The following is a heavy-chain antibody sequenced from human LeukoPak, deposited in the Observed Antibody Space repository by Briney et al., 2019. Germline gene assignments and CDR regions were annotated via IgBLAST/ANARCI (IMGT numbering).Heavy chain of an antibody. V-gene: IGHV1-69*13. J-gene: IGHJ4*02. D-gene: IGHD5-12*01. CDR1: GGTFSSYA. CDR3: ARAPGYSGYADFDY. CDR2: IIPIFGTA. Sequence: VASVKVSCKASGGTFSSYAISWVRQAPGQGLEWMGRIIPIFGTANYPQKFQCRVTTTPDESTITAYMALSSLRSEDTAVYYCARAPGYSGYADFDYWGQGTLVTVSS.